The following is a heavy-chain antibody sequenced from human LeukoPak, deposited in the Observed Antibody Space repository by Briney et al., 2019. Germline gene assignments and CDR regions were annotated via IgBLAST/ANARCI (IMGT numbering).Heavy chain of an antibody. D-gene: IGHD1-26*01. CDR1: GGSISSYY. CDR2: IYYSGST. J-gene: IGHJ4*02. V-gene: IGHV4-59*12. Sequence: SETLSLTCTVSGGSISSYYWSWIRQPPGKGLEWIGYIYYSGSTNYNPSLKSRVTISVDTSKNQFSLKLSSVTAADTAVYYCARSYIVGATLGYWGQGTLVTVSS. CDR3: ARSYIVGATLGY.